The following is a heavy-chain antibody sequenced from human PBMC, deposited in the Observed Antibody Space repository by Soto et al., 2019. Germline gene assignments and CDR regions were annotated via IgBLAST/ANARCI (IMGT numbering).Heavy chain of an antibody. CDR1: GFTFSSYA. J-gene: IGHJ6*02. CDR3: AKDRTYYDFWSGYYRSYGMDV. D-gene: IGHD3-3*01. Sequence: GGSLRLSCAASGFTFSSYAMSWVRQAPGKGLEWVSAISGSGGSTYYADSVKGRFTISRDNSKNTLYLQMNSLRAEDTAVYYCAKDRTYYDFWSGYYRSYGMDVWGQGTTVTVSS. CDR2: ISGSGGST. V-gene: IGHV3-23*01.